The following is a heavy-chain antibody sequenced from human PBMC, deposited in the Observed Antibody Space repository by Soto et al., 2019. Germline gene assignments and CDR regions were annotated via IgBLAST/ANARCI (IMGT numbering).Heavy chain of an antibody. CDR3: ARETLPRDTAMVLSLIDYYYYGMDV. CDR2: IIPILGIA. V-gene: IGHV1-69*08. J-gene: IGHJ6*02. Sequence: QVQLVQSGAEVKKPGSSVKVSCKASGGTFSSYTISWVRQAPGQGLEWMGRIIPILGIANYAQKFQGRVTITADKSTSTAYMELSSLRSEDTAVYYCARETLPRDTAMVLSLIDYYYYGMDVWGQGTTVTVSS. CDR1: GGTFSSYT. D-gene: IGHD5-18*01.